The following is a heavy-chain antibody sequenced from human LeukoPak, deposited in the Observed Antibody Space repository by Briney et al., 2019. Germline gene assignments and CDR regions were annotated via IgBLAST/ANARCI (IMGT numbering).Heavy chain of an antibody. D-gene: IGHD5-12*01. J-gene: IGHJ3*02. CDR2: IYYSGST. CDR3: ARPSGYDLDAFDI. V-gene: IGHV4-39*01. Sequence: SETLSLTCTVSGGSISSSSYYWGWLRQPPGKGLEWIGSIYYSGSTYYNPSLKSRVTISVDTSKNQFSLKLSSVTAAHTAVYYCARPSGYDLDAFDIWGQGTMVTVSS. CDR1: GGSISSSSYY.